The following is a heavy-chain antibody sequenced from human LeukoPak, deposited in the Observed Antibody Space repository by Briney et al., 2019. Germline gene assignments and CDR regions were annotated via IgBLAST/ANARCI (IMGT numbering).Heavy chain of an antibody. V-gene: IGHV3-48*01. CDR2: ISSSSSTI. Sequence: GRSPRLSCAASGFTFRSYSMNWVRQAPGKGLEWVSYISSSSSTIYYADSVKGRFTISRDNAKNSLYLQMNSLRAEDTAVYYCARDPRVGATTFDYWGQGTLVTVSS. D-gene: IGHD1-26*01. J-gene: IGHJ4*02. CDR3: ARDPRVGATTFDY. CDR1: GFTFRSYS.